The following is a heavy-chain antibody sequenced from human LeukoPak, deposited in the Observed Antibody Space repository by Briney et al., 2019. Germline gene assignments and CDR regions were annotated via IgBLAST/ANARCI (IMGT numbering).Heavy chain of an antibody. J-gene: IGHJ6*03. D-gene: IGHD1-26*01. CDR2: IRSKAYGGTT. CDR3: TRLLSYYYYYMDV. CDR1: GFTFGDYA. Sequence: GRSLRLSCTAAGFTFGDYAMSWVRQAPGKGLEWVGFIRSKAYGGTTQYAASVKGRFTISRDDSKSIAYLQMNSLKTEDTAVYYCTRLLSYYYYYMDVWGKGTTVTVSS. V-gene: IGHV3-49*04.